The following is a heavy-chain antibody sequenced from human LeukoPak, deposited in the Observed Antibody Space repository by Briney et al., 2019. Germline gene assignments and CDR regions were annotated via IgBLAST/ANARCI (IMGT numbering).Heavy chain of an antibody. CDR1: GGSISSGGYS. J-gene: IGHJ4*02. Sequence: SQTLSLTCAVSGGSISSGGYSWSWIRHPPGKGLEWIGYIYHSGSTYYNPSLKSRVTISVDRSKNQFSLKLSSVTAADTAVYYCARSPPSLDYFDYWGQGTLVTVSS. CDR2: IYHSGST. D-gene: IGHD3-16*02. CDR3: ARSPPSLDYFDY. V-gene: IGHV4-30-2*01.